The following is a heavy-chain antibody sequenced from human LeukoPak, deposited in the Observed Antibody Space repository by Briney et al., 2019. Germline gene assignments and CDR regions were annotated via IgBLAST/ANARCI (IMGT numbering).Heavy chain of an antibody. CDR3: ARDPVYDFWSGYYTDNWFDP. Sequence: GGSLRLSCAASGFTFSSYAMHWVRQAPGKGLEWVAVISYDGSNKYYADSVKGRFTISRDNSKNTLYLQMNSLRAEDTAVYYCARDPVYDFWSGYYTDNWFDPWGQGTLVTVSS. CDR2: ISYDGSNK. CDR1: GFTFSSYA. D-gene: IGHD3-3*01. J-gene: IGHJ5*02. V-gene: IGHV3-30-3*01.